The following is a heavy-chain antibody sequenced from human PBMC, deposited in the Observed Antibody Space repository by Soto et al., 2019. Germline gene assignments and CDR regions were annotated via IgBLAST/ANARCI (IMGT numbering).Heavy chain of an antibody. V-gene: IGHV3-21*01. CDR2: ISSSSSYI. J-gene: IGHJ3*02. CDR3: AREPNLIMVPDDDAFDI. CDR1: GFPFSSYS. D-gene: IGHD3-10*01. Sequence: PGGSLRLCCAASGFPFSSYSMNWVSPAPGKGLEWVSSISSSSSYIYYADSVKGRFTISRDNAKNSLYLQMNSLRAEDTAVYYCAREPNLIMVPDDDAFDIWGQGTMVTVSS.